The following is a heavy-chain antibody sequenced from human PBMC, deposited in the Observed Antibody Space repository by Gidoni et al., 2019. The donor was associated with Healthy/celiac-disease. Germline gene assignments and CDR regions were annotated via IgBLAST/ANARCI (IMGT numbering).Heavy chain of an antibody. CDR1: GFPFSSYA. J-gene: IGHJ4*02. CDR3: AKDRTPGIAAHTDY. Sequence: EVQLLESGGGLVQPGGSLRLSCAASGFPFSSYAMSGVRQAPGQGLEWVSAIRGSGGSTYYADSVKGRFTITRDNSKNTLYLQMNSLRAEDTAVYYCAKDRTPGIAAHTDYWGQGTLVTVSS. CDR2: IRGSGGST. D-gene: IGHD6-13*01. V-gene: IGHV3-23*01.